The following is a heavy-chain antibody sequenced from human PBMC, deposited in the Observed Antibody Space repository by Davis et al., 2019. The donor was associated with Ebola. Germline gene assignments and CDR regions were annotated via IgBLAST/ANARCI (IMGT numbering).Heavy chain of an antibody. Sequence: GESLKISCAASGFTFSSYAMSWVRQAPGKGLEWVSGISGSGGRTYYVDSVKGRFTISRDNSKNTLYLQMNSLRAEDTAVYYCAKDPLTTVTTYWGQGTLVTVSS. J-gene: IGHJ4*02. CDR2: ISGSGGRT. D-gene: IGHD4-17*01. CDR3: AKDPLTTVTTY. V-gene: IGHV3-23*01. CDR1: GFTFSSYA.